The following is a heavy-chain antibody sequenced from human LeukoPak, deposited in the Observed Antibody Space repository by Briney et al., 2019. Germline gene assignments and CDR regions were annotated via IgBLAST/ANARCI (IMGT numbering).Heavy chain of an antibody. V-gene: IGHV4-39*07. CDR1: GGSISSSSYY. Sequence: PSETLSLTCTVSGGSISSSSYYWGWIRQPPGKGLEWIGSIYYSGSTYYNPSLKSRVTISVDTSKNQFSLKLSSVTAADTAVYYCARDGSDTAMTDEPTDNWFDPWGQGTLVTVSS. D-gene: IGHD5-18*01. CDR3: ARDGSDTAMTDEPTDNWFDP. CDR2: IYYSGST. J-gene: IGHJ5*02.